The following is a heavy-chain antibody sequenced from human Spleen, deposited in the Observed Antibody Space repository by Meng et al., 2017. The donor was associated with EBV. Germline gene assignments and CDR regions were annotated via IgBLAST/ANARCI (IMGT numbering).Heavy chain of an antibody. V-gene: IGHV1-3*01. Sequence: HGPVGQSGAEGKEPGASVNVSCKASGYSFNHYAMHWVRQAPGQRLEWMGWISAGNGDTKYSQKFQGRVTITRDNVASTAYMDLSSLRSDDTAIYYCARDGLNYGRNWEFFDFWGQGTLVTVSS. CDR1: GYSFNHYA. J-gene: IGHJ4*02. D-gene: IGHD4-23*01. CDR3: ARDGLNYGRNWEFFDF. CDR2: ISAGNGDT.